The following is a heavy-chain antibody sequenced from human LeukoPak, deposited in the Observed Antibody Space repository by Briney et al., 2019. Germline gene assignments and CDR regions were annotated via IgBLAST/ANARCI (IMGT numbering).Heavy chain of an antibody. J-gene: IGHJ6*02. CDR3: ARELEGGGSYYYYGMDV. CDR1: GFTFSSYS. Sequence: PGGSLRLSCAASGFTFSSYSMNWVRQAPGKGLEWVSSISSSSSYIYYADSVKGRFTISRDNAKNSLYLQMNSLRAEDTAVYYCARELEGGGSYYYYGMDVWGQGTTVTVSS. CDR2: ISSSSSYI. D-gene: IGHD1-26*01. V-gene: IGHV3-21*01.